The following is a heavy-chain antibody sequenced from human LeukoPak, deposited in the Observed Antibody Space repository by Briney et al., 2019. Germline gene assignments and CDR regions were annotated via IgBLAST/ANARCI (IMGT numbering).Heavy chain of an antibody. D-gene: IGHD5-18*01. Sequence: GASVKVSCKASGYTFAGYYMHWVRQAPGQGLEWMGWINPNSGGTNYAQKFQGRVTMTRDTSISTAYMELSRLRSDDTAVYYCARLDGGYSYGYIDYYYMDVWGKGTTVTISS. CDR1: GYTFAGYY. CDR3: ARLDGGYSYGYIDYYYMDV. J-gene: IGHJ6*03. V-gene: IGHV1-2*02. CDR2: INPNSGGT.